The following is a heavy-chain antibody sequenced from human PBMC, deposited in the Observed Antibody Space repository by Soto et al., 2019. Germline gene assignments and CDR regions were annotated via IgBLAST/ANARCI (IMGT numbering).Heavy chain of an antibody. CDR1: GTSISSYY. D-gene: IGHD6-13*01. CDR3: ARDFSIAAAGTGEHAWFDP. CDR2: IYYSGST. V-gene: IGHV4-59*01. J-gene: IGHJ5*02. Sequence: PSETLSLTCTFSGTSISSYYWSWIRQPPGKGLEWIGYIYYSGSTNYNPSLKSRVTISVDTSKNQFSLKLSSVTAADTAVYYCARDFSIAAAGTGEHAWFDPWGQGTLVTVSS.